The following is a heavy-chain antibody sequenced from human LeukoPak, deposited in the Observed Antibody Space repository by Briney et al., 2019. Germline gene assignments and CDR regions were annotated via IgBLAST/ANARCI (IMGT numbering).Heavy chain of an antibody. CDR1: GGSISSYY. CDR3: ARDRHSTGPFDY. D-gene: IGHD5-18*01. Sequence: PSETLSLTCTVSGGSISSYYWSWIRKPPGKGLEWIGYIYYSGSTNYNPSLKSRVMISVDTSKNQFSLKLSSVTAADTAVYYCARDRHSTGPFDYWGQGTLVTVSS. CDR2: IYYSGST. V-gene: IGHV4-59*01. J-gene: IGHJ4*02.